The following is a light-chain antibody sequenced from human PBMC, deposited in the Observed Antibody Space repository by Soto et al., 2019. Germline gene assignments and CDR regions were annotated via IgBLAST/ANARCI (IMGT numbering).Light chain of an antibody. CDR1: QSVRSNF. CDR2: GAS. CDR3: QQYGGSTRT. J-gene: IGKJ1*01. Sequence: EIVLTQSPGTLSLSPGERATLSCRASQSVRSNFLAWYQQKPGQAPRLLIYGASNRATGIPDRFSGSGSGTDFTLTISRLEPEDFAVYYCQQYGGSTRTFGQGTKLEIK. V-gene: IGKV3-20*01.